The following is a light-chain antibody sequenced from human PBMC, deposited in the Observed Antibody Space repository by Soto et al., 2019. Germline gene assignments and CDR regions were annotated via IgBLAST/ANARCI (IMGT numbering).Light chain of an antibody. V-gene: IGKV3-15*01. CDR1: QSLSSS. Sequence: EVVMTQSPATLSVSPGEGATLSCRASQSLSSSLAWYQQKPGQAPRLLIYGASTRATGIPARFSGSGFGTDFTLTISSLQSEDFAVYYSQQYKNWPPITFGQGTRLEIK. CDR2: GAS. CDR3: QQYKNWPPIT. J-gene: IGKJ5*01.